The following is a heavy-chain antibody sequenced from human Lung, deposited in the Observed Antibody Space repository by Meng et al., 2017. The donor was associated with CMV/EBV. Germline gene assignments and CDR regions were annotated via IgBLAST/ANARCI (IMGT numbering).Heavy chain of an antibody. CDR3: ARESSGSFVLDV. D-gene: IGHD3-22*01. CDR1: GFTFSVYS. CDR2: ISSSSFI. Sequence: GESLKISCAASGFTFSVYSMIWVRQAPGKGLEWVSTISSSSFISYVDSVKGRFTISRDNAENSLYLHMNGLRAEDTAVYFCARESSGSFVLDVWGQGTTVTVSS. V-gene: IGHV3-21*01. J-gene: IGHJ6*02.